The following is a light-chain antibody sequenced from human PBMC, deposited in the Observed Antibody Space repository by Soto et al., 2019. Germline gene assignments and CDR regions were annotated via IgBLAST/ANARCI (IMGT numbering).Light chain of an antibody. CDR3: QQTFITPRT. Sequence: DIQMTQSPSTLSASVGDRVTTTCRASQSISSWLVWYQQKPGQAPKLLIYAATSLQSGVPSRFSGSGSGTDFTLSISSLQPDDFATYYCQQTFITPRTFGQGTKVDIK. CDR1: QSISSW. J-gene: IGKJ1*01. CDR2: AAT. V-gene: IGKV1-39*01.